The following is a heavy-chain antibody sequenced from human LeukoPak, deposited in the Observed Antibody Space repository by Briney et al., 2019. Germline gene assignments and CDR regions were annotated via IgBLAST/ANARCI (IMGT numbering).Heavy chain of an antibody. CDR3: AKKGYYDSSGYPYYFDY. J-gene: IGHJ4*02. CDR2: ISGSGGST. CDR1: GFTLSSYA. D-gene: IGHD3-22*01. Sequence: GGSLRLSCAASGFTLSSYAMSWVRQAPGKGLEWVSAISGSGGSTYYADSVKGRFTISRDNSKNTLYLQMNSLRAEDTAVYYCAKKGYYDSSGYPYYFDYWGQGTLVTVSS. V-gene: IGHV3-23*01.